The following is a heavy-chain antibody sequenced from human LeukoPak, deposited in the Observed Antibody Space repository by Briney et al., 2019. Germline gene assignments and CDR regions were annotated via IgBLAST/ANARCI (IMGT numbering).Heavy chain of an antibody. V-gene: IGHV3-30*04. J-gene: IGHJ6*02. CDR3: ARGGRVVVGAITYYYGMDV. D-gene: IGHD2-15*01. CDR2: ISYDGSNQ. CDR1: GFTFSRYA. Sequence: GGSLRLSCAASGFTFSRYAMHWVRQAPGTGLEWVAIISYDGSNQNNADSLKGRFTVSRDNSKNTLYLQMNSLRAEDTAVYYCARGGRVVVGAITYYYGMDVWGQGTTVTVSS.